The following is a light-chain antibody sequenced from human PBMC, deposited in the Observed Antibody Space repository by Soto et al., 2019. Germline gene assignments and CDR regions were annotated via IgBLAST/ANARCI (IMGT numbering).Light chain of an antibody. V-gene: IGLV2-8*01. Sequence: QSVLTQPPSASGSPGQSVTISCTGISSDVGGYNYVSWYQQHPGKAPKLMIYEVSKRPSGVPDRFSGSKSGNTASPTVSGLQAEDEADYYCSSYAGSNTWVFGGGTKLTVL. CDR2: EVS. J-gene: IGLJ3*02. CDR1: SSDVGGYNY. CDR3: SSYAGSNTWV.